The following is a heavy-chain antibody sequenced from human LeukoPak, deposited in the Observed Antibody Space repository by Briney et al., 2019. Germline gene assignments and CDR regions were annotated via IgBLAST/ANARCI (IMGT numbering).Heavy chain of an antibody. D-gene: IGHD3-22*01. CDR3: AKDGETPGHDPRPDDYYDSSGTLYYFDY. V-gene: IGHV3-30*18. J-gene: IGHJ4*02. Sequence: GGSLRLSCAASGFTFSSYGMHWVRQAPGKGLEWVAVISYDGSNKYYADSVKGRFTISRDNSKNTLYLQMNSLRAEDTAVYYCAKDGETPGHDPRPDDYYDSSGTLYYFDYWGQGTLVTVSS. CDR1: GFTFSSYG. CDR2: ISYDGSNK.